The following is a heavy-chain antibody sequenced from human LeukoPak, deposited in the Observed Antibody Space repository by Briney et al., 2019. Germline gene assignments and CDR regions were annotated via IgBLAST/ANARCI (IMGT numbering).Heavy chain of an antibody. V-gene: IGHV1-2*02. D-gene: IGHD5-18*01. CDR3: ARARGYSYGYQGIRFDP. J-gene: IGHJ5*02. Sequence: ASVKVSCKASGYTFTGYYMHWVRQAPGQGLEWMGWINPNSGGTNYAQKFQGRVTMTRDTSISTAYMELSRLRSDDTAVYYCARARGYSYGYQGIRFDPWGQGTLVTVSS. CDR1: GYTFTGYY. CDR2: INPNSGGT.